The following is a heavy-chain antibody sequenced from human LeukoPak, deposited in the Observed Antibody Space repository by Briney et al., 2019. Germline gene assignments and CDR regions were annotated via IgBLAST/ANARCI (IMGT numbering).Heavy chain of an antibody. V-gene: IGHV4-61*02. D-gene: IGHD6-19*01. Sequence: TLSLTCTVSGGSVSSGRYYWSWIRQPAGKGLEWIGRIYTSGSTNYNPSLKSRVTISVDTSKNQFSLKLSSVTAADTAVYYCASQQWLVEGIAFDIWGQGTMVTVSS. CDR1: GGSVSSGRYY. J-gene: IGHJ3*02. CDR3: ASQQWLVEGIAFDI. CDR2: IYTSGST.